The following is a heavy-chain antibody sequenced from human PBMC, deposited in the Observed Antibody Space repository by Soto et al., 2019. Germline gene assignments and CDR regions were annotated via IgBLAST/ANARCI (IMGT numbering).Heavy chain of an antibody. Sequence: PGGSLRLSCAASGFTFSSYGMHWVRQAPGKGLEWVAVISYDGSNKYYADSVKGRFTISRDNSKNTLYLQMNSLRAEDTAVYYCAKGKNWNEDYWGQGTLVTVSS. D-gene: IGHD1-1*01. CDR2: ISYDGSNK. CDR3: AKGKNWNEDY. CDR1: GFTFSSYG. J-gene: IGHJ4*02. V-gene: IGHV3-30*18.